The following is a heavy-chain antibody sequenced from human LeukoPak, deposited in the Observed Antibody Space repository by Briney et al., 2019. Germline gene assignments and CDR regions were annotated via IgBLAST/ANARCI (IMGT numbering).Heavy chain of an antibody. CDR2: ITDSCGNT. V-gene: IGHV3-23*01. Sequence: GGSLRLSYAASGFNFHTYVMSWIRQAPGKGLAWIAGITDSCGNTYYAHSVKGRITISRDNSKHTLYLEMNSLRAEDTAVYCCAKPGSSFGGGRHYFDAWGQGTLVTVSS. CDR3: AKPGSSFGGGRHYFDA. J-gene: IGHJ4*02. D-gene: IGHD3-3*01. CDR1: GFNFHTYV.